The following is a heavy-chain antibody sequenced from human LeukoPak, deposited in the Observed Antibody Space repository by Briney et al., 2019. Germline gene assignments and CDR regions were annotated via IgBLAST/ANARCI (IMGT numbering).Heavy chain of an antibody. D-gene: IGHD6-13*01. J-gene: IGHJ4*02. CDR2: IKEDGSEK. V-gene: IGHV3-7*01. Sequence: QPGGSLRLSCAASGFTFSNYWISWVRQAPGKGLEWVANIKEDGSEKYYVDSVKGRFTISRDNARNSLYLQMSSLRAEDTAVYYCASGRQLGYWGQGTLVTVSS. CDR3: ASGRQLGY. CDR1: GFTFSNYW.